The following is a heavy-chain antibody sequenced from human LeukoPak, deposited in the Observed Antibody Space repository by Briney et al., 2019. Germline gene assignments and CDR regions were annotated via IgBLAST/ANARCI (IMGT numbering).Heavy chain of an antibody. Sequence: PSETLSLTCSVSGASISSYYWSWIRQSPGKGLEWIGYIYNSGTTNYNPSPKSRVSISKDVSKNQFSLRVTSVTAADTAVYYCARVGGAPLGAFDIWGQGTVVTVSS. CDR3: ARVGGAPLGAFDI. CDR2: IYNSGTT. D-gene: IGHD3-16*01. J-gene: IGHJ3*02. V-gene: IGHV4-59*01. CDR1: GASISSYY.